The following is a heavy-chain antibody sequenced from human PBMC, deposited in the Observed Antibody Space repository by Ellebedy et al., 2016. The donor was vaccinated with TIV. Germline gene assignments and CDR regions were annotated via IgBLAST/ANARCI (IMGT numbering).Heavy chain of an antibody. Sequence: SGPTLVXPTQTLTLTCTFSGFSLTTSGVGVGWIRQPPGKTLEWLAIICWDDDKRYIPSLKTRLTITKDTSKNQVLLTITNMDPVDTATYYCALRRLEAAVNWGQGTLVTVSS. V-gene: IGHV2-5*02. CDR1: GFSLTTSGVG. D-gene: IGHD6-25*01. J-gene: IGHJ4*02. CDR2: ICWDDDK. CDR3: ALRRLEAAVN.